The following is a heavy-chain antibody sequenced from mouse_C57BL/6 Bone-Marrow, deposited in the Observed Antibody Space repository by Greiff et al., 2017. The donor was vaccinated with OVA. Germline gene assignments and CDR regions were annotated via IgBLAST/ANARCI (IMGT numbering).Heavy chain of an antibody. J-gene: IGHJ2*01. D-gene: IGHD2-4*01. CDR2: INPSNGGT. CDR3: ARGGLRRDFDY. CDR1: GYTFTSYW. Sequence: QVQLQQPGAELVKPGASVKMSCKASGYTFTSYWITWVKQRPGQGLEWIGNINPSNGGTNYNEKFKSKATLTVDKSSSTAYMQLSSLTSEDSAVYYCARGGLRRDFDYWGQGTTLTVSS. V-gene: IGHV1-53*01.